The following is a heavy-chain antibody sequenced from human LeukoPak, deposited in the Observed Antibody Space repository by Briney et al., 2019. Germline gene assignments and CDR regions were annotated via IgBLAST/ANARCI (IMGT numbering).Heavy chain of an antibody. J-gene: IGHJ6*04. Sequence: GGSLRLSCAASGFIFSSFSMNWVRQAPGKGLEWISYISSSKTTIHYADSVKGRFTISRDNAKKSLYLQMNSLRAEDTAVYYCAELGITMIGGVWGKGTTVTISS. D-gene: IGHD3-10*02. CDR1: GFIFSSFS. V-gene: IGHV3-48*01. CDR2: ISSSKTTI. CDR3: AELGITMIGGV.